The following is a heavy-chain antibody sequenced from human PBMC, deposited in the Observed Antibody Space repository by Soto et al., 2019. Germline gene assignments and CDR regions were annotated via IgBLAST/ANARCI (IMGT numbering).Heavy chain of an antibody. CDR3: AREVAADGTFREDVFDI. V-gene: IGHV1-69*12. CDR2: IIPIFSTT. Sequence: QVHLVQSGAEVKKPGSSVKVSCKASGGSFSNHAINWVRQAPGQGLEWMGRIIPIFSTTNYAQKFQGRVTFTADQSTVTAYMELSSLKNDGTAKYYCAREVAADGTFREDVFDIWGQGTMVTVSS. D-gene: IGHD6-13*01. J-gene: IGHJ3*02. CDR1: GGSFSNHA.